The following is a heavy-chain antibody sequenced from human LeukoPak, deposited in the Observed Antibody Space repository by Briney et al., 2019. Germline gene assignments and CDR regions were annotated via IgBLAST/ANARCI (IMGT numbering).Heavy chain of an antibody. CDR3: ASISGAARIDY. CDR1: GGSISSYY. J-gene: IGHJ4*02. D-gene: IGHD4-17*01. Sequence: SETLSLTCTVSGGSISSYYWSWIRQPAGKGLEWIGYIYYSGSTNYNPSLKSRVTISVDTSKNQFSLKLSSVTAADTAVYYCASISGAARIDYWGQGTLVTVSS. CDR2: IYYSGST. V-gene: IGHV4-59*01.